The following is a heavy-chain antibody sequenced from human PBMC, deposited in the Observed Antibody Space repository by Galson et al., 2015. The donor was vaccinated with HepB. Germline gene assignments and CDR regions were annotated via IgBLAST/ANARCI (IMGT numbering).Heavy chain of an antibody. Sequence: SLRLSCAASGFIFKNYALHWVRQAPGKGLEWVAVISNDGGSKFYADSVKGRFTISRDNSKNTLYLQMNSLRVEDTAMYYCARHRDCSSTTCYIFDFDYWGQGTLVTVSS. CDR1: GFIFKNYA. CDR3: ARHRDCSSTTCYIFDFDY. V-gene: IGHV3-30-3*01. CDR2: ISNDGGSK. J-gene: IGHJ4*02. D-gene: IGHD2-2*02.